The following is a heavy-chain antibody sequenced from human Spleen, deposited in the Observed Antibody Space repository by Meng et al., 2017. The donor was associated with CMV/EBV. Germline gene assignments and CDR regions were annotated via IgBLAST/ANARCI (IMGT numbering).Heavy chain of an antibody. J-gene: IGHJ4*02. V-gene: IGHV3-23*01. CDR1: GFRFSNYA. Sequence: GGSLRLSCAASGFRFSNYAMSWIRQTPEKGLEWVSHISGSGGATYYTDPIKGRFTISRDNSKNTLYLQMNSLRVEDTAIYYCARSFDYWGQGTLVTVSS. CDR3: ARSFDY. CDR2: ISGSGGAT.